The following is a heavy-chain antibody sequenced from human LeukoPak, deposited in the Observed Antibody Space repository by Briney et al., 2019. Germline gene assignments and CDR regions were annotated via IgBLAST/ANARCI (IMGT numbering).Heavy chain of an antibody. CDR2: INHSGST. V-gene: IGHV4-34*01. CDR1: GGSFSGYY. CDR3: ARHPPWTNTKRYYFDY. J-gene: IGHJ4*02. Sequence: PSETLSLTCAVYGGSFSGYYWSWIRQPPRKGLEWIGEINHSGSTNYNPSLKSRVTISVDTSKNQCSLKLSSVTAADTAVYYCARHPPWTNTKRYYFDYWGQGTLAPVSS. D-gene: IGHD2-2*01.